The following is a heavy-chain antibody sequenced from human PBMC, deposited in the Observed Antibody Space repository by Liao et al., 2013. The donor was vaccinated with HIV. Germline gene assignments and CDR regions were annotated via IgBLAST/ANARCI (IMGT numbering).Heavy chain of an antibody. Sequence: QVQLRESGPGLVKPSETLSLTCTVSGGSISNYYWNWIRQPAGKGLEWIGRIYSSGSTNYNPSLETRVTMSVDTSKNRFSLNLTSVTAADTAVYYCASGPYYYYMDVWGKGTTVRVSS. CDR1: GGSISNYY. V-gene: IGHV4-4*07. CDR2: IYSSGST. J-gene: IGHJ6*03. CDR3: ASGPYYYYMDV.